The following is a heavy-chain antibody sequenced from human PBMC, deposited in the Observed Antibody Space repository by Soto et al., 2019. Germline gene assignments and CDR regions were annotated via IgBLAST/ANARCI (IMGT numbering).Heavy chain of an antibody. Sequence: ASVKVSCKASGYSFTTYGISWVRQAPGQGLEWMGWISGYNGDTNNAQKFQDRVTMTIDRSTTTAYLELRSLTSDDTAVYYCAKNGHPPSSYYGMDVWGQGNTVTVSS. D-gene: IGHD2-8*01. CDR1: GYSFTTYG. CDR2: ISGYNGDT. CDR3: AKNGHPPSSYYGMDV. V-gene: IGHV1-18*01. J-gene: IGHJ6*02.